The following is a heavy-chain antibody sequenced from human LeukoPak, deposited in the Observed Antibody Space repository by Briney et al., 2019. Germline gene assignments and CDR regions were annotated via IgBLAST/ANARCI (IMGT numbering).Heavy chain of an antibody. J-gene: IGHJ4*02. CDR3: AKGVDEEVVVDLGDY. V-gene: IGHV3-30*04. CDR1: GFTFSNYA. D-gene: IGHD3-22*01. CDR2: ISYDGSNK. Sequence: GGSLRLSCAASGFTFSNYAMHWVRQAPGKGLEWVAVISYDGSNKYYADSVKGRFTMSRDNSKRMLYLQMSSLRPEDTAVYYCAKGVDEEVVVDLGDYWGQGTLVTVSS.